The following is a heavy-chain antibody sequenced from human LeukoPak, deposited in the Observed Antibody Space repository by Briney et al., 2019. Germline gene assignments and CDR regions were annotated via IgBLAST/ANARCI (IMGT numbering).Heavy chain of an antibody. Sequence: GGSLRLSCAASGFTFSSYAVSWVRQAPGKGLEWVSAIGGSGGSTYYADSVKGRFTISRDNSKNTLYLQMNSLRAEDTAVYYLASPPHYFDCWGQGTLVTVSS. J-gene: IGHJ4*02. V-gene: IGHV3-23*01. CDR3: ASPPHYFDC. CDR2: IGGSGGST. CDR1: GFTFSSYA.